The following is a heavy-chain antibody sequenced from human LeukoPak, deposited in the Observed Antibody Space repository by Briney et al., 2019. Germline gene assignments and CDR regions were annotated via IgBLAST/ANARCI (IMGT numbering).Heavy chain of an antibody. J-gene: IGHJ4*02. CDR1: GYTFTDYN. CDR2: INPNSGGT. D-gene: IGHD3-9*01. V-gene: IGHV1-2*02. Sequence: GASVKVSCKTSGYTFTDYNLHWVRQAPGQGLEWMGWINPNSGGTNYAQKFQGRVTMTRDTSISTAYMELSRLRSDDTAVYYCARDLNDIWIYYFDYWGQGTLVTVSS. CDR3: ARDLNDIWIYYFDY.